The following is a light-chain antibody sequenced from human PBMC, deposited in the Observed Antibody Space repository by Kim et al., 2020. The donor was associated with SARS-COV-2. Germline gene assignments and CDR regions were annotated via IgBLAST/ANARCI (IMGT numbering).Light chain of an antibody. CDR1: QSISSY. J-gene: IGKJ2*03. CDR2: AAS. V-gene: IGKV1-39*01. CDR3: QQSYSTLWS. Sequence: SASLGDRLTITYRASQSISSYLNWYQQKPWKAPKLLIYAASSLQSGVPSRFSGSGSGTDFTLTIISLQPEDFATYYCQQSYSTLWSFGQGTKLEI.